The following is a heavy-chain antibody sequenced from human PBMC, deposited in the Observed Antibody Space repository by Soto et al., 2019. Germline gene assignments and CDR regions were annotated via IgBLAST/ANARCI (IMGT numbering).Heavy chain of an antibody. CDR3: ARDDSKQWLAFDY. D-gene: IGHD6-19*01. CDR1: GGTFSSYA. J-gene: IGHJ4*02. CDR2: IIAYNGNT. Sequence: ASVKVSCKASGGTFSSYAISWVRQAPGQGLEWMGWIIAYNGNTNYAQKLQGRVTMTTDTSTSTAYMELRSLRSDDTAVYYCARDDSKQWLAFDYWGQGTLVTVSS. V-gene: IGHV1-18*01.